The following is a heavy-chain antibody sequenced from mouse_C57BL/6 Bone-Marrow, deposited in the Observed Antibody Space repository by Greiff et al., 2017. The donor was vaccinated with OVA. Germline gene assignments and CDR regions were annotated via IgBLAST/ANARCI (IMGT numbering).Heavy chain of an antibody. Sequence: QVTLKVCGPGILQSSQTLSLTCSFSGFSLSTSGMGVSWIRQPSGKGLEWLAHIYWDDDKRYNPSLKSRPTSSKDTSRNQVFLKITSVDTADTATYYCARKSYDYDGSLFDYWGQGTTRTVSS. CDR2: IYWDDDK. CDR3: ARKSYDYDGSLFDY. D-gene: IGHD2-4*01. V-gene: IGHV8-12*01. CDR1: GFSLSTSGMG. J-gene: IGHJ2*01.